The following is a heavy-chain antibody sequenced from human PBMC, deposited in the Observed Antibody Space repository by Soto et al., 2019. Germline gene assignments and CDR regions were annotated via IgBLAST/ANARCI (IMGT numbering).Heavy chain of an antibody. D-gene: IGHD1-26*01. J-gene: IGHJ5*02. CDR3: ARGRIDLMGGFDP. CDR1: GVSISTSDYF. V-gene: IGHV4-39*01. CDR2: AYYTGST. Sequence: QLQVQESGPGLVRPSETLSLKCTVSGVSISTSDYFGGWFRQQPGKGLEWIGSAYYTGSTYYNPYLHARVTIPVDTSKNQFSLNLKSVTAADTAVYYGARGRIDLMGGFDPWGQGTLVIVSS.